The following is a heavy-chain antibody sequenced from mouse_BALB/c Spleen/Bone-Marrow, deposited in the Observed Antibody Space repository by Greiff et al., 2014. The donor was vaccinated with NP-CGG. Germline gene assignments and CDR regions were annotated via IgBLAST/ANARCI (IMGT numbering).Heavy chain of an antibody. Sequence: VQLKDSGGGLVKPGGSLKLSCAASGFTFSDFYMFWVRQTPEKRLEWVATISDGVSYTYYPDSVKGRFTISRDNARNNLYLQMSSLKSEDTAMYYCARAPPYDFYTMDYWGQGTSVTVSS. J-gene: IGHJ4*01. CDR3: ARAPPYDFYTMDY. D-gene: IGHD2-13*01. V-gene: IGHV5-4*02. CDR1: GFTFSDFY. CDR2: ISDGVSYT.